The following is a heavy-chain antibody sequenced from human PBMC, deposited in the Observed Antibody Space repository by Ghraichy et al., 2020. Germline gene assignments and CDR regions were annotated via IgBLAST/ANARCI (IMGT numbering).Heavy chain of an antibody. CDR3: AKDTNRGYYYDSSGYYGPTDAFDI. Sequence: GESLNISCASSGFTFSSYAMSCVRQAPGKGLEWVSAISGSGGSIYYADSVKGRFTISRDNSKKTLYLQMNSLISVDTAVYYCAKDTNRGYYYDSSGYYGPTDAFDIWGQGTMVTVSS. V-gene: IGHV3-23*01. CDR2: ISGSGGSI. J-gene: IGHJ3*02. CDR1: GFTFSSYA. D-gene: IGHD3-22*01.